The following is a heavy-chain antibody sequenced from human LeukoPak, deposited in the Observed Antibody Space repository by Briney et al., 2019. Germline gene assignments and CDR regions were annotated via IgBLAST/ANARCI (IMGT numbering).Heavy chain of an antibody. D-gene: IGHD5-24*01. CDR2: IKQDGSEK. J-gene: IGHJ4*02. CDR1: GFTFSSYS. V-gene: IGHV3-7*01. CDR3: ARAAVEMATIDFDY. Sequence: GGSLRLSCAASGFTFSSYSMNWVRQAPGKGLEWVANIKQDGSEKYYVDSVKGRFTISRDNAKNSLYLQMNSLRAEDTAVYYCARAAVEMATIDFDYWGQGTLVTVSS.